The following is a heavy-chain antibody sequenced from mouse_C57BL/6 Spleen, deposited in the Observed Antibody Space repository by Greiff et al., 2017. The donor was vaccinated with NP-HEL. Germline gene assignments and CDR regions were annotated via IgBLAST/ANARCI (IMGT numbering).Heavy chain of an antibody. CDR2: IDPETGGT. J-gene: IGHJ3*01. Sequence: QVQLKQSGAELVRPGASVTLSCKASGYTFTDYEMHWVKQTPVHGLEWIGAIDPETGGTAYNQKFKGKAILTADKSSSTAYMELRSLTSEDSAVYYCTRYNKGYQFAYWGQGTLVTVSA. D-gene: IGHD2-2*01. V-gene: IGHV1-15*01. CDR3: TRYNKGYQFAY. CDR1: GYTFTDYE.